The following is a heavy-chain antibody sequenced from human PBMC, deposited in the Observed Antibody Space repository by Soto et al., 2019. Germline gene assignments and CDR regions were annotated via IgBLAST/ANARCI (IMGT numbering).Heavy chain of an antibody. V-gene: IGHV6-1*01. CDR3: ARAVRVRGVIILDAFDI. D-gene: IGHD3-10*01. CDR2: TYYRSKWYN. J-gene: IGHJ3*02. Sequence: QTLSLTCAISGDSVSSNSAAWNWIRQSPSRGLEWLGRTYYRSKWYNDYAVSVKSRITINPDTSKNQFSLQLNSVTPEDTAVYYCARAVRVRGVIILDAFDIWGQGTMVTVSS. CDR1: GDSVSSNSAA.